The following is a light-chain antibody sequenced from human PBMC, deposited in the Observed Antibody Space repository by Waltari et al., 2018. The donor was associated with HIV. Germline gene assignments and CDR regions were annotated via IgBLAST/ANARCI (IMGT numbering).Light chain of an antibody. CDR3: AAWEDSLNGVV. Sequence: QSVLTQPPSASGTPGQRVTISCSGSSSNIGSNIVNWYQQLPGTAPKLLISSNNRRPSGGPYLFSGSASVTSASMGISGLQSGDEADYYWAAWEDSLNGVVFGGGTKLTVL. CDR2: SNN. J-gene: IGLJ3*02. V-gene: IGLV1-44*01. CDR1: SSNIGSNI.